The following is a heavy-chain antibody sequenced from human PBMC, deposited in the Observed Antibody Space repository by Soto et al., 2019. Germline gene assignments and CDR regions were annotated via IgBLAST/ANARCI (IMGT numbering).Heavy chain of an antibody. Sequence: EVQLVESGGGLVQPGRSLRLSCAASGFTFDDYAMHCVRQAPGKGLEWVSGISWNSGSIGYADSVKGRFIISRDNAKNSLYLQMNSPRAEHTALYYCAKDGSGVYAPRGPFDYWGQGTLVTVS. V-gene: IGHV3-9*01. CDR3: AKDGSGVYAPRGPFDY. J-gene: IGHJ4*02. CDR2: ISWNSGSI. D-gene: IGHD4-17*01. CDR1: GFTFDDYA.